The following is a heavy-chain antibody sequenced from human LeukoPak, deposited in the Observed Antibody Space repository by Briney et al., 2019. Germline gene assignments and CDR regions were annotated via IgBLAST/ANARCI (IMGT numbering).Heavy chain of an antibody. CDR1: GYTFSSSG. D-gene: IGHD6-13*01. CDR3: VRGPTAAAATDDYFDP. J-gene: IGHJ5*02. V-gene: IGHV1-18*01. Sequence: ASVKVSCKASGYTFSSSGISWVRQAPGQGLEWMGWISAYNGDTNHVQNLQGRVTMTTDTSTSTAYMELRSLRSDDTAVYYCVRGPTAAAATDDYFDPWGQGTLVTVSS. CDR2: ISAYNGDT.